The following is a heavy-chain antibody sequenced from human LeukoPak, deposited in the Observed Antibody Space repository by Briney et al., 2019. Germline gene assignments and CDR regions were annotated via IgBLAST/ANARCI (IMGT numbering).Heavy chain of an antibody. CDR3: ASELGVVPAAFDY. D-gene: IGHD2-2*01. CDR1: GYTFTGYY. CDR2: INPNSGGT. V-gene: IGHV1-2*02. J-gene: IGHJ4*02. Sequence: ASVKVSCKASGYTFTGYYMHWVRQAPGQGLEWMGWINPNSGGTNYAQKFQGRVTMTRDTSISTAYMELGRLRSDDTAVYYCASELGVVPAAFDYWGQGTLVTVSS.